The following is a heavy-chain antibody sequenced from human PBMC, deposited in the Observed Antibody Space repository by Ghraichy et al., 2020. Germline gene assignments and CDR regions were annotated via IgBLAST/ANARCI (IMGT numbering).Heavy chain of an antibody. Sequence: ASVKVSCKASGYTFTSYGIRWVRQAPGQGLEWMGWISAYNGNTNYAQKLQGRVTMTTDTSTSTAYMELRSLRSDDTAVYYCARAGYSSGWTDFDYWGQGTLVTVSS. CDR1: GYTFTSYG. CDR3: ARAGYSSGWTDFDY. D-gene: IGHD6-19*01. CDR2: ISAYNGNT. V-gene: IGHV1-18*01. J-gene: IGHJ4*02.